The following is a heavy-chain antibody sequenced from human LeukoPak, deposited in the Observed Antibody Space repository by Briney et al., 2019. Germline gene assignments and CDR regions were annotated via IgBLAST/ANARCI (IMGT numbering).Heavy chain of an antibody. CDR1: GGSISSYY. D-gene: IGHD3-10*01. CDR3: ASSPVYGPRYFDY. CDR2: IYYSGST. J-gene: IGHJ4*02. V-gene: IGHV4-59*08. Sequence: PSETLSLTCTVSGGSISSYYWSWIRQPPGKGLEWIGYIYYSGSTNYNPSPKSRVTISVDTSKNQFSLKLSSVTAADTAVYYCASSPVYGPRYFDYWGQGTLVTVSS.